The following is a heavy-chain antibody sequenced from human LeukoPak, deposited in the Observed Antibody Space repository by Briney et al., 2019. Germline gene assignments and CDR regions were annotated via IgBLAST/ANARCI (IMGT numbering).Heavy chain of an antibody. CDR1: GYTFTGYY. J-gene: IGHJ4*02. D-gene: IGHD5-12*01. CDR3: ARGGEYFDY. V-gene: IGHV1-2*04. CDR2: INPNSGGT. Sequence: ASVKVSCKASGYTFTGYYMHWVRQAPGQGLEWMGWINPNSGGTNYAQKFQGWVTTTRDTSISTAYMELSSLRSEDTAVYYCARGGEYFDYWGQGTLVTVSS.